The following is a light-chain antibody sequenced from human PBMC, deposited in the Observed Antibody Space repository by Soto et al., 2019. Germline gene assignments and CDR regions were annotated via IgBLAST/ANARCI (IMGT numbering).Light chain of an antibody. CDR2: GAS. J-gene: IGKJ3*01. CDR3: QQYNNWPFT. V-gene: IGKV3-15*01. CDR1: QSVSSN. Sequence: EIVMTQSPATLSVSPGERATLSCRASQSVSSNLAWYQQRPGQAPRLLIYGASTRATGISARFSGSGSGTEFTLTISSLQSEDFEVYYCQQYNNWPFTFGPGTKVDIK.